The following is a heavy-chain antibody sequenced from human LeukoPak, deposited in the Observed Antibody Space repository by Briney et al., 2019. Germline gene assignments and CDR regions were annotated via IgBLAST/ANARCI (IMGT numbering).Heavy chain of an antibody. V-gene: IGHV3-11*01. CDR3: ARDYHDSSSGASDI. Sequence: GGSLRLSCAASGFTFSDYYMTWIRQAPGKGLEWVSYISSSSSSMYYADSVKGRFTISRDNAKNSLYLQMNSLRAEDTAVYYCARDYHDSSSGASDIWGPGTMVTVSS. D-gene: IGHD3-22*01. CDR1: GFTFSDYY. J-gene: IGHJ3*02. CDR2: ISSSSSSM.